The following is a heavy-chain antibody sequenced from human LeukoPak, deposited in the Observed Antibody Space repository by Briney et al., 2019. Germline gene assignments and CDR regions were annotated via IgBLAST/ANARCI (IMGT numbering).Heavy chain of an antibody. CDR1: GFTFSSYW. CDR2: IKQDGSEK. D-gene: IGHD3-16*02. J-gene: IGHJ5*02. V-gene: IGHV3-7*01. CDR3: ARGDYVWGSYRPGWFDP. Sequence: GESLRLSCAASGFTFSSYWMSWVRQAPGKGLEWVANIKQDGSEKYYVDSVKGRFTISRDNAKNSLYLQMNSLRAEDTAVYYCARGDYVWGSYRPGWFDPWGQGTLVTVSS.